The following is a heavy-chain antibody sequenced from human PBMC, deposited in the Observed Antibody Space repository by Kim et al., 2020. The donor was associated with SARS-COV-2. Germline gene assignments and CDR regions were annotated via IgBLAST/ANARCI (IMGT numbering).Heavy chain of an antibody. CDR1: GFTFSSSG. CDR3: AKGGSNRG. CDR2: ISVSGDMT. V-gene: IGHV3-23*01. D-gene: IGHD3-10*01. Sequence: GGSLRLSCAASGFTFSSSGMTWVRQVPGKGLEWVSSISVSGDMTYYADSVKGRFTISRDNSKNSLYLQLNSLRAEDTAIYYCAKGGSNRGWGQGTLGTVSS. J-gene: IGHJ4*02.